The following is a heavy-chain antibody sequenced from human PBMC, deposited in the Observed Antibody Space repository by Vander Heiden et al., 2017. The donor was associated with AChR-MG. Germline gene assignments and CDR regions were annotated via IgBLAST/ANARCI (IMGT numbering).Heavy chain of an antibody. D-gene: IGHD3-10*01. CDR2: INHSGST. Sequence: QVQLQQWGAGLLKPSETLSLTCAVYGGSFSGYYRSWIRQPPGKGLEWIGEINHSGSTNYNPSLKSRVTISVDTSKNQFSLKLSSVTAADTAVYYCARGPYYYGSGSYPDWGQGTLVTVSS. V-gene: IGHV4-34*01. J-gene: IGHJ4*02. CDR3: ARGPYYYGSGSYPD. CDR1: GGSFSGYY.